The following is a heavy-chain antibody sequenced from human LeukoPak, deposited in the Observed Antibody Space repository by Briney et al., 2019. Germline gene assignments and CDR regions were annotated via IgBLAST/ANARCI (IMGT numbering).Heavy chain of an antibody. CDR3: AREPTITIFGVVGNAFDI. V-gene: IGHV4-34*01. D-gene: IGHD3-3*01. J-gene: IGHJ3*02. CDR2: INHSGST. Sequence: SETLSLTCAVYGGSFSGYYWSWIRQPPGKGLEWIGEINHSGSTNYNPSLKSRVTISVGTSKNQFSLKLSSVTAADTAVYYCAREPTITIFGVVGNAFDIWGQGTMVTVSS. CDR1: GGSFSGYY.